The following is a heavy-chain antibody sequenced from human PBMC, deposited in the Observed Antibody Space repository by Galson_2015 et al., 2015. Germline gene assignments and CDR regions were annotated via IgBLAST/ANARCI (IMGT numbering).Heavy chain of an antibody. CDR1: GFTFSSYS. J-gene: IGHJ3*02. CDR2: ISSSSSTI. Sequence: SLRLSCAASGFTFSSYSMNWVRQAPGKGLEWVSYISSSSSTIYYADSVKGRFTISRDNAKNSLYLQMNSLRDEDTAVYYCARDHSGYSGSYYFAFDISRHGTMVTVSA. V-gene: IGHV3-48*02. D-gene: IGHD1-26*01. CDR3: ARDHSGYSGSYYFAFDI.